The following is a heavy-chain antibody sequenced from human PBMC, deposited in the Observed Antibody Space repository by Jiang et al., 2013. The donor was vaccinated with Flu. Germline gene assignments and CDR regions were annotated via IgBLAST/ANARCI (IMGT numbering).Heavy chain of an antibody. D-gene: IGHD6-13*01. J-gene: IGHJ1*01. CDR1: GGSISSLVIT. CDR2: MFYSGST. CDR3: ARHGDGSRRDEYFHH. Sequence: PGLVKPSETLSLTCTVSGGSISSLVITGAGSASPQGRGLEWIGSMFYSGSTYYNPSLKSRVTISLDTSKNQFSLKVSSVTAADTAVYYCARHGDGSRRDEYFHHWGQGTLVTVSS. V-gene: IGHV4-39*01.